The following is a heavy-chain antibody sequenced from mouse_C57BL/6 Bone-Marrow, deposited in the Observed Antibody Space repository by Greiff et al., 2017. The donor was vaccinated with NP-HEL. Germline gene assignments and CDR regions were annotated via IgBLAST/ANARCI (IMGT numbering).Heavy chain of an antibody. Sequence: EVQLQQSGPELVKPGASVKISCKASGYTFTDYYMNWVKQSHGKSLEWIGDINPNNGGASYNQKFKGKATLTVDKSSSTAYMELRSLTSEDSAVYYCARWRWSFAYWGQGTLVTVSA. J-gene: IGHJ3*01. D-gene: IGHD2-3*01. CDR1: GYTFTDYY. CDR2: INPNNGGA. V-gene: IGHV1-26*01. CDR3: ARWRWSFAY.